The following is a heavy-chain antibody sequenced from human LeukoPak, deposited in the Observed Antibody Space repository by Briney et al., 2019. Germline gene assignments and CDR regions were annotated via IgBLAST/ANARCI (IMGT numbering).Heavy chain of an antibody. Sequence: SETLSLTCTVSGGSISSYYWSWIRQPPGKGLEGIGYIYYSGSTNYNPSLKSRVTISVDTSKNQFSLKMTSVTAADTAMYYCARGPGAATKEGFDSWGQGTLVTVSS. CDR1: GGSISSYY. CDR3: ARGPGAATKEGFDS. D-gene: IGHD1-26*01. J-gene: IGHJ4*02. V-gene: IGHV4-59*12. CDR2: IYYSGST.